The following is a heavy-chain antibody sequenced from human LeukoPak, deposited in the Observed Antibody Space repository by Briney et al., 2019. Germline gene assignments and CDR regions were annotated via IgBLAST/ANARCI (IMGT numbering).Heavy chain of an antibody. CDR3: ARGFSSGLDY. V-gene: IGHV1-2*02. J-gene: IGHJ4*02. D-gene: IGHD6-19*01. CDR2: IIPHSGNT. Sequence: ASVKVSCKASGYTFTGYYMQWVRQAPGQGLEWMGWIIPHSGNTTYAQKFQGRVTMTRDTSISTAYMELSRLTSGDTAVYYCARGFSSGLDYWGQGALVTVSS. CDR1: GYTFTGYY.